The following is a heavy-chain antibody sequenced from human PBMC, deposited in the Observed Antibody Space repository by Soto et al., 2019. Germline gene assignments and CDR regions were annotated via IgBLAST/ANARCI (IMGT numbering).Heavy chain of an antibody. J-gene: IGHJ6*02. V-gene: IGHV4-4*02. CDR3: ARVSGSYYYGMDV. Sequence: QVQLQESGPGLVKPSGTLSLTCAVSGGSISSSNWWSWVRQPPGKGLEWIGEIYHSGSTNYNPSLKSRVTISVDKSNNQFSLKLSSVTAADTAVYYSARVSGSYYYGMDVWGQGTTVTVSS. CDR2: IYHSGST. D-gene: IGHD1-26*01. CDR1: GGSISSSNW.